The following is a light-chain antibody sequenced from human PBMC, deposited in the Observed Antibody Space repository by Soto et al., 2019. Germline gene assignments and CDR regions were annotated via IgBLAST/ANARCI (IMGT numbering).Light chain of an antibody. J-gene: IGLJ2*01. V-gene: IGLV2-8*01. CDR2: EVS. CDR1: SSDVGGYNY. CDR3: NSYAGSNNWV. Sequence: QSALTQPPSASGSPGQSVTISCTGTSSDVGGYNYVSWYQQHPGKAPKAMIYEVSKRPSGVPDRFSGSKSGNTASLTVSGLQAEDEADYYCNSYAGSNNWVFGGGTKVTVL.